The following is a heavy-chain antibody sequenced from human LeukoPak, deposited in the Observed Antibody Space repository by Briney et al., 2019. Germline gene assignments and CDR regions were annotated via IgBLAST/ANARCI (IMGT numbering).Heavy chain of an antibody. Sequence: SETLSLTCTVSGGSISSYYWSWIRQPPGKGLEWIGYIYTSGNTNYNPSLKSRVTISVDTAKNQFSLKLSSVTAADTAVYYCARRKMATYWFDPWGQGTLVTDSS. V-gene: IGHV4-4*09. D-gene: IGHD5-24*01. CDR2: IYTSGNT. CDR3: ARRKMATYWFDP. CDR1: GGSISSYY. J-gene: IGHJ5*02.